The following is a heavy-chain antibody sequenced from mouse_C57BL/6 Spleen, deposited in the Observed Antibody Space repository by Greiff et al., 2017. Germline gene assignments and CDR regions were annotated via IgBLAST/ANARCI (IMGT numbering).Heavy chain of an antibody. D-gene: IGHD1-1*01. CDR1: GYSFTGYY. V-gene: IGHV1-42*01. J-gene: IGHJ2*01. Sequence: VHVKQSGPELVKPGASVKISCKASGYSFTGYYMNWVKQSPEKSLEWIGEINPSTGGTTYNQKFKAKATLTVDKSSSTAYMQLKSMTSEDSAVYYCARWNYYYGSSYYFDYWGQGTTLTVSS. CDR3: ARWNYYYGSSYYFDY. CDR2: INPSTGGT.